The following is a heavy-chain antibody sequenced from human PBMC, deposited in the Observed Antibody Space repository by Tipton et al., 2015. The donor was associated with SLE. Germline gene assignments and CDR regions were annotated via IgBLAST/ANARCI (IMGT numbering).Heavy chain of an antibody. V-gene: IGHV4-34*01. D-gene: IGHD3-16*01. CDR1: GGSFSGYY. CDR2: INHSGST. J-gene: IGHJ4*02. Sequence: GLVKPSETLSLTCAVYGGSFSGYYWSWIRQPPGKGLEWIGEINHSGSTNYNPSLKSRVTISVDTSKNQFSLKLSSVTAADTAVYYCASRLGVNYFDYWGQGTLVTVSS. CDR3: ASRLGVNYFDY.